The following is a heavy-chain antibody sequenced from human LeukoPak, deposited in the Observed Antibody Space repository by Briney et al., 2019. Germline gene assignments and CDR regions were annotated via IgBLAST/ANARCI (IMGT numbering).Heavy chain of an antibody. J-gene: IGHJ4*02. CDR1: GFTVSSNN. D-gene: IGHD6-19*01. CDR2: IYSGDTT. V-gene: IGHV3-66*02. Sequence: PGGSLRLSCAASGFTVSSNNMNWVRQAPGKRLEWVSAIYSGDTTYYADSVKGRFTISRDNSKNTLYLQMNSLTPGDTAVYYCAGEERYTSGSFDYWGQGTLVTVSS. CDR3: AGEERYTSGSFDY.